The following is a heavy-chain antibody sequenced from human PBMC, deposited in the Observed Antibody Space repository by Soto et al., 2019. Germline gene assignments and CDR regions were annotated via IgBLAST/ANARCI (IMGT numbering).Heavy chain of an antibody. CDR2: ITHGGTS. CDR3: ARGRMNQPLVAYYHYYGLDV. J-gene: IGHJ6*02. D-gene: IGHD6-13*01. CDR1: GGSFNGHH. Sequence: QVQLQQWGAGLLKPSETLSLTCAVYGGSFNGHHWTWSRQTPVRGLEGIGEITHGGTSNSNPSLKTRVTIFDDNSQGQIARRLSSVTAADTGLYYCARGRMNQPLVAYYHYYGLDVWGLGTTVRVSS. V-gene: IGHV4-34*01.